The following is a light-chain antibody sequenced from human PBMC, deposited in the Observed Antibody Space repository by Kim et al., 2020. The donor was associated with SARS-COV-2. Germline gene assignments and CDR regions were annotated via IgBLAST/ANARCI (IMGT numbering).Light chain of an antibody. CDR1: NIGIKS. V-gene: IGLV3-21*04. CDR2: YDS. CDR3: QVWDSSSDHRRV. J-gene: IGLJ3*02. Sequence: SYELTQPPSMSAAPGKTARITCGGNNIGIKSVHWYQQKPGQAPVLVIYYDSDRPSGIPERFSGSNSGNTATLTISRVEAGDEADYYCQVWDSSSDHRRVFGGGTKLTVL.